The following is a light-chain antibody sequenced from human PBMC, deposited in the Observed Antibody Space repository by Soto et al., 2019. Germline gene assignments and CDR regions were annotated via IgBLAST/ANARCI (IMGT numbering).Light chain of an antibody. J-gene: IGLJ2*01. CDR1: SSDVGGYNY. CDR2: DVS. V-gene: IGLV2-11*01. CDR3: SSYTSSSTVV. Sequence: QSALTQPRSVSGSPGQSVTISCTGTSSDVGGYNYVSWYQQHPGKAPKLMIYDVSKRPSGVPDRFSGSKSGNTASLTISGLQAEDEADYYCSSYTSSSTVVFGGGTKLT.